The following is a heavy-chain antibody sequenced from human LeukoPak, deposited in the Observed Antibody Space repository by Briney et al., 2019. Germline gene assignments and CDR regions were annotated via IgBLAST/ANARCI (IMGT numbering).Heavy chain of an antibody. V-gene: IGHV1-2*02. D-gene: IGHD6-19*01. Sequence: GASVKVSCKASGYTFTGYYIHWVRQAPGQGLEGMTWINPNSGGTNYAQKFQGRVTMTRDTSISTAYMELSRLRSDDTAVYYCARALSSGWYDPQDYWGQGTLVTVSS. J-gene: IGHJ4*02. CDR1: GYTFTGYY. CDR3: ARALSSGWYDPQDY. CDR2: INPNSGGT.